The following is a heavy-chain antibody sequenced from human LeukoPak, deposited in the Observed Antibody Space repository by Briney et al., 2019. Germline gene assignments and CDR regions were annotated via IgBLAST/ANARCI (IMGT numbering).Heavy chain of an antibody. Sequence: SEALSLTCTVSGGSFSNYCWNWIRQPPGKGLEWIGYICYGGSTKYSPSLKSRVTISMASSKNQFSLRLNSLTAADTAVYYCARSGLHSFYWGQGTLVTVSS. CDR2: ICYGGST. J-gene: IGHJ4*02. V-gene: IGHV4-59*01. CDR3: ARSGLHSFY. CDR1: GGSFSNYC. D-gene: IGHD5-24*01.